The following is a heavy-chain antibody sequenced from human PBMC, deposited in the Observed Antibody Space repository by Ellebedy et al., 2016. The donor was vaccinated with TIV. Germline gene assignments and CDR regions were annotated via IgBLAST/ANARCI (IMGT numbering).Heavy chain of an antibody. J-gene: IGHJ6*03. CDR1: GGTFSSYA. CDR3: AREGSIGGHYYYMDV. V-gene: IGHV1-69*13. CDR2: IIPIFGTA. Sequence: SVKVSXXASGGTFSSYAISWVRQAPGQGLEWMGGIIPIFGTANYAQKFQGRVTITADESTSTAYMELSSLRSEDTAVYYCAREGSIGGHYYYMDVWGKGTTVTVSS. D-gene: IGHD3-16*01.